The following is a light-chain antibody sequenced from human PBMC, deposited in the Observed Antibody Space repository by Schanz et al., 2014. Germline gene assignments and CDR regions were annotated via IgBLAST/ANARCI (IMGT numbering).Light chain of an antibody. Sequence: EIVMTQSPGTLSLSPGERATLSCRASQSVSDNLAWYQHKPGQAPRLLIYGASTRATGIPDRFSGSGSGTVFTLTISRLEPEDFAVYYCQQYSKSPLTFGGGTKVEI. CDR3: QQYSKSPLT. CDR2: GAS. V-gene: IGKV3-15*01. CDR1: QSVSDN. J-gene: IGKJ4*01.